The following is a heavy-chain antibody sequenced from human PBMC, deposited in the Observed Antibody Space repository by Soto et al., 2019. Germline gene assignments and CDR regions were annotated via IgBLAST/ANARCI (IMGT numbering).Heavy chain of an antibody. CDR1: CFTLSSYS. D-gene: IGHD1-26*01. Sequence: LSCAGSCFTLSSYSMTWVRQAPGKRPEWVSGISGSGGTTSYTDSVKGRFTISRDNSKKALFLEMKSLGVEDTAVYFCARDVWETTSRYYGLDLWGLGTTVTVSS. CDR2: ISGSGGTT. J-gene: IGHJ6*02. V-gene: IGHV3-23*01. CDR3: ARDVWETTSRYYGLDL.